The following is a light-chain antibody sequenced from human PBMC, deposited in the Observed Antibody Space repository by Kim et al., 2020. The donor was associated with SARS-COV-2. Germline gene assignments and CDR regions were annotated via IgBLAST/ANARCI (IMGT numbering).Light chain of an antibody. J-gene: IGLJ2*01. CDR3: QVWDTSSDHPGV. V-gene: IGLV3-21*04. CDR2: YDS. CDR1: NIGSKS. Sequence: SYELTQPPSVSVAPGKTARITCGGNNIGSKSVHWYQQKPGQAPVLVINYDSDRPSGIPERFSGSNSGNTATLTISRVEAGDEADYYCQVWDTSSDHPGVFGGGTQLTVL.